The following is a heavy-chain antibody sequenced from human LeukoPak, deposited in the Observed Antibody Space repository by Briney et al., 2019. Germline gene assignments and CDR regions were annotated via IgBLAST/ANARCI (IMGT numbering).Heavy chain of an antibody. CDR2: ISDSGGTA. D-gene: IGHD3-10*01. CDR1: GFTFSSYA. V-gene: IGHV3-23*01. J-gene: IGHJ4*02. Sequence: GGSLRLSCAASGFTFSSYAMSWVRQAPGKGLEWVSAISDSGGTAYYADSVKGRFTISRDNSKNTLYLQMNSLRAEDTAVYYWAKDRDPGMLRPFDYWGQGTLVTVSS. CDR3: AKDRDPGMLRPFDY.